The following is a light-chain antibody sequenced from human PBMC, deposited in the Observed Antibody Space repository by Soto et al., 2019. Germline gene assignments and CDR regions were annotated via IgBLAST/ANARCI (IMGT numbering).Light chain of an antibody. CDR1: QSVSSN. Sequence: EIVMTQSPATLSVSPGERATLSCRASQSVSSNFAWYQQKRGQGPRLLIYGASTRATGIPARFSGSGSGTDFTLTISRLQSEDFAVYYCQQYNSWPLWTFGQGTKVEIK. CDR2: GAS. J-gene: IGKJ1*01. CDR3: QQYNSWPLWT. V-gene: IGKV3-15*01.